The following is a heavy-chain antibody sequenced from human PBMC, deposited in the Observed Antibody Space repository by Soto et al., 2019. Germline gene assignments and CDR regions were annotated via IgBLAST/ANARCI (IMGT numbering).Heavy chain of an antibody. CDR1: GGTFSSYT. D-gene: IGHD6-19*01. V-gene: IGHV1-69*02. CDR3: AKSRAGIAVAALGSHSWFDP. CDR2: IIPILGIA. J-gene: IGHJ5*02. Sequence: QVQLVQSGAEVKKPGSSVKVSCKASGGTFSSYTISWVRQAPGQGLEWMGRIIPILGIANYAQKFQGRVTITADKSTSTAYMELSSLRSEDTAVYYCAKSRAGIAVAALGSHSWFDPWGQGTLVTVSS.